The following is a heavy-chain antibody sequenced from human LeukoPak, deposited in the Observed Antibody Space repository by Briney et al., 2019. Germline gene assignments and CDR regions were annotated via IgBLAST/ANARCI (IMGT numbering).Heavy chain of an antibody. CDR2: ISSSGSTI. Sequence: GGSLRLSCAASGFTFSSYEMNWVRQAPGKGLEWVSYISSSGSTIYYADSVKGRFTISRDNAKNSLYLQMNSLRAEDTAVYYCARDHNSVGPYSSSWYSFGVWGQGTLVTVSS. CDR3: ARDHNSVGPYSSSWYSFGV. CDR1: GFTFSSYE. D-gene: IGHD6-13*01. J-gene: IGHJ4*02. V-gene: IGHV3-48*03.